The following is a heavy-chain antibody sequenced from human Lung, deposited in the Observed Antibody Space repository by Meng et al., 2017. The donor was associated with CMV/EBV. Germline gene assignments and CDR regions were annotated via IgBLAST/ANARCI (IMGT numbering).Heavy chain of an antibody. D-gene: IGHD2-2*01. J-gene: IGHJ4*02. CDR2: ISSSSSTI. CDR3: ARALLGYCSSTSCSDVRYFDY. Sequence: SCAASGFTFSSYSMNWVRQAPGKGLEWVSYISSSSSTIYYADSVKGRFTISRDNAKNSLYLQMNSLRAEDTAVYYCARALLGYCSSTSCSDVRYFDYWGQGXLVTVSS. CDR1: GFTFSSYS. V-gene: IGHV3-48*04.